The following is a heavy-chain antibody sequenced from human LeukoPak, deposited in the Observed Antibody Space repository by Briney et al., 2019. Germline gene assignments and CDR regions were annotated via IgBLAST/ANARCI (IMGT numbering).Heavy chain of an antibody. V-gene: IGHV3-30*04. D-gene: IGHD4-17*01. CDR2: ISYDGSNK. J-gene: IGHJ4*02. CDR1: GFTFSIYA. Sequence: GVSLRLSCAASGFTFSIYAMHCVRQAPGKGLEWVAVISYDGSNKYYADSVKGRFTIPRDNSKNTLYLQMNSLRAEDTAVYYCARETYGDPAVDYWGQGTLVTVSS. CDR3: ARETYGDPAVDY.